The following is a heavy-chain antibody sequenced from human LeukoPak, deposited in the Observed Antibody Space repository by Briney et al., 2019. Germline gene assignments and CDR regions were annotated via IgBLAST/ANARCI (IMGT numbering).Heavy chain of an antibody. Sequence: SGPTLVNPTQTLTLTCTFSGFSLSTSGVGVGWIRQPPGKALERLALIYWNDDKRYSPSLKSRLTITKDTSKNQVVLTMTNMDPVDTATYYCAHRIHCSSTSCPHSLFDYWGQGTLVTVSS. CDR2: IYWNDDK. V-gene: IGHV2-5*01. D-gene: IGHD2-2*01. CDR1: GFSLSTSGVG. J-gene: IGHJ4*02. CDR3: AHRIHCSSTSCPHSLFDY.